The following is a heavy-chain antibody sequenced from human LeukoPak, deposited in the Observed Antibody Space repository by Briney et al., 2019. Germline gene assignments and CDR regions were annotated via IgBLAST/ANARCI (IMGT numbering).Heavy chain of an antibody. D-gene: IGHD2-15*01. Sequence: LSLTCTVSGGSISSGGYYWSWIRQHPGKGLEWVSAINGGGGNTYYADSVKGRFTISRDNSKNMVYLQMNSLRADDTAVYYCAKSVVVITFRFDDWGQGALVTVSS. CDR3: AKSVVVITFRFDD. J-gene: IGHJ4*02. CDR1: GGSISSGGYY. CDR2: INGGGGNT. V-gene: IGHV3-23*01.